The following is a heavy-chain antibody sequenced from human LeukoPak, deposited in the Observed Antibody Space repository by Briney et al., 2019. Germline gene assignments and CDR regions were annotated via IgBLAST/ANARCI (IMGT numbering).Heavy chain of an antibody. D-gene: IGHD4-23*01. V-gene: IGHV3-74*01. J-gene: IGHJ4*02. Sequence: GGSLRLSCAASGFTFSSYWMNWVRQAPGKGLVWVSRNASDGSSTTYADSVKGRFSISRDNAKNTLYLQMNSLRVEDTAVYYCARGRPHGNDYWGQGTLVTVSS. CDR2: NASDGSST. CDR1: GFTFSSYW. CDR3: ARGRPHGNDY.